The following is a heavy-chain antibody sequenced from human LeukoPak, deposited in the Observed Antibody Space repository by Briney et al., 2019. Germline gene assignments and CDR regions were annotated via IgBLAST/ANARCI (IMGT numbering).Heavy chain of an antibody. D-gene: IGHD2-21*02. Sequence: ASVKVSCKASGYTFTSYYMHWARQAPGQGLEWMGIINPSGGSTSYAQKFQGRVTMTRDMSTSTVYMELSSLRSEDTAVYYCARDLVVTAIRGYYMDVWGKGTTVTVSS. CDR2: INPSGGST. CDR1: GYTFTSYY. J-gene: IGHJ6*03. CDR3: ARDLVVTAIRGYYMDV. V-gene: IGHV1-46*01.